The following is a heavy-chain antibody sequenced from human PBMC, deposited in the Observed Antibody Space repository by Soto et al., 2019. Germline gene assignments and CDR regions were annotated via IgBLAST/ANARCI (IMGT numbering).Heavy chain of an antibody. V-gene: IGHV4-59*02. CDR3: ARVPSPFDFYYAMDV. Sequence: TSETLSLTCSFSGGSVSNYYWDWVRQPPGKRLEWIGYIYYTGTHDYNPSLKSRLTMSLDTSQNQFSLKLNSVTAADTAVYFCARVPSPFDFYYAMDVWGQGTTVTVSS. D-gene: IGHD3-16*01. CDR1: GGSVSNYY. CDR2: IYYTGTH. J-gene: IGHJ6*02.